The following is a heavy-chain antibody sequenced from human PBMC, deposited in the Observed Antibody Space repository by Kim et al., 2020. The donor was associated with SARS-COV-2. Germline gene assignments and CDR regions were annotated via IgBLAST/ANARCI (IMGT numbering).Heavy chain of an antibody. CDR3: EIGVYA. D-gene: IGHD4-17*01. CDR1: CGSISSYY. Sequence: SETLSLTCTVSCGSISSYYWSWIRQPPGKGLEWIGDIYYSGSTNYNPSLKSRVTLSVDTSKNQFSLKLSSVTAADTAVSYGEIGVYACGQVTLVTVS. CDR2: IYYSGST. V-gene: IGHV4-59*01. J-gene: IGHJ1*01.